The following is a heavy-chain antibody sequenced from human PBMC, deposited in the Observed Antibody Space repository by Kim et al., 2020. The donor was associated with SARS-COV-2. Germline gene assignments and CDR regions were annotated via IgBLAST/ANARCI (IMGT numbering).Heavy chain of an antibody. J-gene: IGHJ1*01. CDR1: GFSFSSYW. Sequence: GGSLRLSCEASGFSFSSYWMTWVRQAPGKGLEWVASIKQGESEKNYVDSVKGRFTXSRDNAKNSLYLQMNSLRAEDTXVYXCXALGNWXQGTLVTVSS. CDR2: IKQGESEK. CDR3: XALGN. V-gene: IGHV3-7*01.